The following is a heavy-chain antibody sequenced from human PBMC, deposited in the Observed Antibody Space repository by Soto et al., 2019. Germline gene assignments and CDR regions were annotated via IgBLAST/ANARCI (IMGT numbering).Heavy chain of an antibody. CDR2: IYYSGYA. CDR3: ARGALYDFWGGFDY. CDR1: GGSIGTYY. D-gene: IGHD3-3*01. V-gene: IGHV4-59*01. Sequence: SETLSLTCTVSGGSIGTYYWNWIRQPPGRGLEWIGYIYYSGYANYNPSLKSRVTISLDTSRNQFSLKVTSVTAADTAIYFCARGALYDFWGGFDYWGQGTPVTVSS. J-gene: IGHJ4*02.